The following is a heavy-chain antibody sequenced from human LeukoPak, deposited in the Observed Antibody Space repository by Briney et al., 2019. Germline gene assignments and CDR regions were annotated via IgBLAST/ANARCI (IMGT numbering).Heavy chain of an antibody. Sequence: AASVTVSCKASGYTFTGYYMHWVRQAPGQGLQWMGWMNPKTDNTEYAQKFQGRVTLTWTTSISTAYMELSSLKSEDTAVYFCARSGPISLRFWGQGTLVTVSS. J-gene: IGHJ4*02. D-gene: IGHD2/OR15-2a*01. CDR3: ARSGPISLRF. CDR2: MNPKTDNT. V-gene: IGHV1-8*02. CDR1: GYTFTGYY.